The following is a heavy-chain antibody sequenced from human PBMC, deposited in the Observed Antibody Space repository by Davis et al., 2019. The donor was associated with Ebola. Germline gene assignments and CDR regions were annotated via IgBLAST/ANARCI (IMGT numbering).Heavy chain of an antibody. V-gene: IGHV1-18*01. CDR1: SYTFTSYG. Sequence: ASVKVSRKASSYTFTSYGISWVRQAPGQGLEWMGRISAYNGNTNYAQKLQGRVTMTTDTSRSTAYMELRSLRSDDTAVYYCARDRPAAIRSVNWFDPWGQGTLVTVSS. J-gene: IGHJ5*02. CDR2: ISAYNGNT. CDR3: ARDRPAAIRSVNWFDP. D-gene: IGHD2-2*02.